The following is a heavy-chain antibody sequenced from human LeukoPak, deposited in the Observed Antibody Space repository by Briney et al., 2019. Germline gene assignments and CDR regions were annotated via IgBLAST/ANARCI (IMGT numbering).Heavy chain of an antibody. CDR2: IRYDGSNK. J-gene: IGHJ3*02. CDR3: AKVRYYYDSSGYYQTGAFDI. V-gene: IGHV3-30*02. CDR1: GCTFSSYG. Sequence: GWSLRLSCAASGCTFSSYGMHWVRQAPGKGLEGVAFIRYDGSNKYYADSVKGRFTISRDNSKNTLYLQMNSLRAEDTAVYYCAKVRYYYDSSGYYQTGAFDIWGQGTMVTVSS. D-gene: IGHD3-22*01.